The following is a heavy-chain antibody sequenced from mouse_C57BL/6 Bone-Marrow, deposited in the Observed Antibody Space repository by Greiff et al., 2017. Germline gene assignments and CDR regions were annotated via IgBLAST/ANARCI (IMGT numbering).Heavy chain of an antibody. Sequence: VKLQESGAELARPGASVKLSCKASGYTFTSYGISWVKQRTGQGLEWIGEIYPRSGNTYYNEKLKGKDTLTADKSSSTAYMELRSLTSEDSAVYFCARDPITTVVSDYWGQGTTLTVSS. CDR2: IYPRSGNT. J-gene: IGHJ2*01. V-gene: IGHV1-81*01. CDR3: ARDPITTVVSDY. CDR1: GYTFTSYG. D-gene: IGHD1-1*01.